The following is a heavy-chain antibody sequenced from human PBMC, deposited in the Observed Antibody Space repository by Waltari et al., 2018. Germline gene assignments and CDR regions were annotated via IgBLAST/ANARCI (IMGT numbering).Heavy chain of an antibody. J-gene: IGHJ3*02. CDR3: ARAGYCGGDCSDAFDI. V-gene: IGHV4-4*07. D-gene: IGHD2-21*01. Sequence: QVQLQESGPGLVTPSETLSLTCTVSGGSLSSYYWSWIRPPAGKGLEWIGRIYTSGSNNYNPSLKSRVTMSVDTSKNQFSLKLSSVTAADTAVYYCARAGYCGGDCSDAFDIWGQGTMVTVSS. CDR2: IYTSGSN. CDR1: GGSLSSYY.